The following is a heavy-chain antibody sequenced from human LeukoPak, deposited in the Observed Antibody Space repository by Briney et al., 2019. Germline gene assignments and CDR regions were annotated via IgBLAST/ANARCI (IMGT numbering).Heavy chain of an antibody. Sequence: SVKVSCKASGGTFSSYAISWVRQAPGQGLEWMGRINLIFGVATYAQKFQGRVAITADKSTSTAYMELSSLRCEDWAVYYCARVSGYGGNSALEYWGQGTLCSVSS. V-gene: IGHV1-69*04. J-gene: IGHJ4*02. D-gene: IGHD4-23*01. CDR3: ARVSGYGGNSALEY. CDR1: GGTFSSYA. CDR2: INLIFGVA.